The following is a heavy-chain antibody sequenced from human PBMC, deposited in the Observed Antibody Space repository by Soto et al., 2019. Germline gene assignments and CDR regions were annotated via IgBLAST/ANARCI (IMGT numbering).Heavy chain of an antibody. CDR2: ISGFNDDR. V-gene: IGHV1-18*04. D-gene: IGHD4-17*01. Sequence: QAQLVQSGAAEKKPGASVKVSCKASGYTFTNYGISWVRQAPGQGLEWMGWISGFNDDRNYVQKFQGRITMTTDTSTGTAYMELRSLTSDDTAVYYCARDTYSDYVFDYWGQGTLVTVSS. J-gene: IGHJ4*02. CDR1: GYTFTNYG. CDR3: ARDTYSDYVFDY.